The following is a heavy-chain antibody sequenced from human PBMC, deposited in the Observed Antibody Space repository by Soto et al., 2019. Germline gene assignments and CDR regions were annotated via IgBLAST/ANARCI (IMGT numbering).Heavy chain of an antibody. CDR3: VRESGVAADC. CDR1: GFTFDSHW. V-gene: IGHV3-74*01. D-gene: IGHD6-19*01. CDR2: IKTDGYAA. J-gene: IGHJ4*02. Sequence: ESGGVLVQPGGSLRLSCVASGFTFDSHWMHWVRQAPGEGLVWVSRIKTDGYAAAYADSVKGRFTISRDNTKNTVYLQMNSLRAEDTAAYFCVRESGVAADCWGQGTQVTVSS.